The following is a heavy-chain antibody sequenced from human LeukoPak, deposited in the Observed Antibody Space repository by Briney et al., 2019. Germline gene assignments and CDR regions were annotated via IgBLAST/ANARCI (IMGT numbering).Heavy chain of an antibody. CDR2: ISSSSNVI. D-gene: IGHD3-3*01. Sequence: PGGSLRLSCAASGFTFNSYAFNWVRPAPGKGLGWVSYISSSSNVIYYTDSVKGRFTISRDNARNLLSLQMNSLRAEDTAVYYCARGDPIYDFWSGGDYWGQGSLVTVSS. CDR1: GFTFNSYA. CDR3: ARGDPIYDFWSGGDY. J-gene: IGHJ4*02. V-gene: IGHV3-48*01.